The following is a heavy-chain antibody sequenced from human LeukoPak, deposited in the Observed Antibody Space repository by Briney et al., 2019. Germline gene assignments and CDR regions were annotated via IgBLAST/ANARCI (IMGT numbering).Heavy chain of an antibody. CDR2: ISGSGAST. J-gene: IGHJ6*02. Sequence: GGSLRLSCAVSGLTFSSYAMSWVRQAPGKGLEWVSAISGSGASTYYADSVKGRFTISRDNSKNTLYLQMHSLRAEDTAVYYCAKTTVTYYYYYGMVVWGQGTTVTVSS. V-gene: IGHV3-23*01. CDR1: GLTFSSYA. D-gene: IGHD4-17*01. CDR3: AKTTVTYYYYYGMVV.